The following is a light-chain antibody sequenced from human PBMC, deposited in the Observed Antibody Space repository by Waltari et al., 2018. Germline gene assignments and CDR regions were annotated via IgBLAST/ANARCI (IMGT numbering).Light chain of an antibody. CDR2: WAS. CDR3: QQYLTLPYS. V-gene: IGKV4-1*01. J-gene: IGKJ2*03. Sequence: EMTQSPDSLPVSTGERATINCKSSQSVLYNFNNKNSLAWFQLKPGQPPKLLIRWASTREPGVPDRFSGSGSGTDFTLTISSLQTEDVAVYYCQQYLTLPYSFGQGTKLEIK. CDR1: QSVLYNFNNKNS.